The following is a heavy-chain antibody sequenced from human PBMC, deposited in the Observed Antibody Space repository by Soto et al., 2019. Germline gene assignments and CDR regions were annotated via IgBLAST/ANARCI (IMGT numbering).Heavy chain of an antibody. CDR3: AREILGYCSSTSCYIGGWFDP. J-gene: IGHJ5*02. D-gene: IGHD2-2*02. CDR2: VYRSGST. V-gene: IGHV4-61*01. CDR1: GGSAGSGNYY. Sequence: SETLSLTCTVSGGSAGSGNYYWNWIRQPPGKGLEWIGYVYRSGSTNYNPSLKSRVTISVDTSKNQFSLSLRSVTAADTAVYYCAREILGYCSSTSCYIGGWFDPWGQGTLVTVSS.